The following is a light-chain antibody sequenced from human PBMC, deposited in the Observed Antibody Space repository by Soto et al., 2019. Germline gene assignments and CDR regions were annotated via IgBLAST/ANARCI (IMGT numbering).Light chain of an antibody. Sequence: QAVVTQPPSASGSPGQSVTISCTGTSSDIGNYDYVSWYQQHPDKAPKLMIYEVSKRPSGVSDRFSGSKSGNTASLPVSGRQAEDEADYYCSSYAGSNKFVIFGGGTKLTVL. J-gene: IGLJ2*01. V-gene: IGLV2-8*01. CDR3: SSYAGSNKFVI. CDR2: EVS. CDR1: SSDIGNYDY.